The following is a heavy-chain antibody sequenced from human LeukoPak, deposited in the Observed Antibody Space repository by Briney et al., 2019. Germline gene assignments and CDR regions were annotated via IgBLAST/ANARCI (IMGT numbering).Heavy chain of an antibody. J-gene: IGHJ4*02. V-gene: IGHV4-4*02. D-gene: IGHD3-22*01. CDR3: ARQDSSGYYHDY. Sequence: PSETLSLTCAVSGGSISSSNWWSWVRQPPGKGLEWIGEIYHSGSTNYNPSLKSRVTISVDRSKNQFSLKLSSVTAADTAVYYCARQDSSGYYHDYWGQGTLVTVSS. CDR1: GGSISSSNW. CDR2: IYHSGST.